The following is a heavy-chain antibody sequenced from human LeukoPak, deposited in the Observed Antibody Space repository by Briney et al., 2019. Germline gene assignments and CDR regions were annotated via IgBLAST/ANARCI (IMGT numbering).Heavy chain of an antibody. CDR3: ARARPRWKDAFDI. J-gene: IGHJ3*02. D-gene: IGHD6-6*01. CDR2: IFYSGST. V-gene: IGHV4-39*07. CDR1: GGSISTSSYY. Sequence: SETLSLTCTVSGGSISTSSYYWGWVRQPPGKGLEWIGNIFYSGSTYYSPSPKSRVTISLDTSRNQFSLKLNSVTAADTAVYYCARARPRWKDAFDIWGQGTMVTVSS.